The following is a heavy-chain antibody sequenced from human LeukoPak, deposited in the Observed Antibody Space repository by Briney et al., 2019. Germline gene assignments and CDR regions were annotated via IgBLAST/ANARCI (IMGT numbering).Heavy chain of an antibody. J-gene: IGHJ4*02. Sequence: PSETLSLTCAVSGGSISSGGYWSWLRQPPGKGLEWIGQIYYIGSTNYNPSLESRVIMSLDKSTNQLSLRFKSVTAADTAVYYCARHGSYSLAFWGQGALVTVSS. CDR1: GGSISSGGY. CDR2: IYYIGST. CDR3: ARHGSYSLAF. D-gene: IGHD1-26*01. V-gene: IGHV4-4*02.